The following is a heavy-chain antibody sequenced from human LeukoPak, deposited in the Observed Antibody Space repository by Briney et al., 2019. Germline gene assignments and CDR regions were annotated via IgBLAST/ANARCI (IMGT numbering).Heavy chain of an antibody. CDR3: ARDKSYYYDSSGYYRDAFDI. CDR2: INPNSGGT. V-gene: IGHV1-2*02. D-gene: IGHD3-22*01. Sequence: ASVKVSCKASGYTFTGYYMHWVRQAPGQGLEWMGWINPNSGGTNYAQKFQGRVSMTGDTSISTAYMELRSLRSDDTAVYYCARDKSYYYDSSGYYRDAFDIWGQGTMVTVSS. CDR1: GYTFTGYY. J-gene: IGHJ3*02.